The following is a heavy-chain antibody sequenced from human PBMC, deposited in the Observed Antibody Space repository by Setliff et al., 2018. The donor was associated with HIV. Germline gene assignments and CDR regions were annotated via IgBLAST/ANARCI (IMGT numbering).Heavy chain of an antibody. V-gene: IGHV4-59*01. D-gene: IGHD3-22*01. Sequence: SETLSLTCTVSGDPISTYYWSWVRKPPGEGLEWIGYVYYSGSTSYGPSLRGRVAMSVDPSKNQFSLKLNYVTAADTAIYYCARGNYDTSDYYTNFYYYYMDVWGKGTAVTVSS. CDR3: ARGNYDTSDYYTNFYYYYMDV. CDR1: GDPISTYY. CDR2: VYYSGST. J-gene: IGHJ6*03.